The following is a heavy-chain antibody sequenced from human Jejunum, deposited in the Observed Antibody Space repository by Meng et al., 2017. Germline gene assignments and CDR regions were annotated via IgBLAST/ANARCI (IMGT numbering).Heavy chain of an antibody. CDR2: IYWDDDK. D-gene: IGHD2-15*01. J-gene: IGHJ4*02. Sequence: QITLKESGPTLVKPTQTPTLTCSLSGVSLSSTGESVGWIRQPPGKALEWLALIYWDDDKRYNPSLMSRLTITKDTSMNHVVLTMTNIDPVDTGTYYCTHRREDPRSAFYYLDYWGRGTLVTVSS. V-gene: IGHV2-5*02. CDR1: GVSLSSTGES. CDR3: THRREDPRSAFYYLDY.